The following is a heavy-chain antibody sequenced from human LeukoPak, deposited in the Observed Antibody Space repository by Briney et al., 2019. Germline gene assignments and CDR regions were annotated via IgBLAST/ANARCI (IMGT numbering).Heavy chain of an antibody. Sequence: PGGSLRLSCSASGFTFSSFWMHWVRHVPGKGLVWVSGVSSDGRITNYADFVKGRFTVSRDTAKNTLSLQMDSLGADDTAIYYCASSFRITGTTYYYWGQGTLVTVSS. D-gene: IGHD1-20*01. CDR2: VSSDGRIT. CDR1: GFTFSSFW. J-gene: IGHJ4*02. CDR3: ASSFRITGTTYYY. V-gene: IGHV3-74*01.